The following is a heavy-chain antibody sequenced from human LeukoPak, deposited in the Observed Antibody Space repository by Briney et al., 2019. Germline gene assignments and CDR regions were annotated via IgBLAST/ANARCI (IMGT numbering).Heavy chain of an antibody. Sequence: GGSLRLSCAASGVTLSDHHMDWVRQAPGKGLEWVGRTRNKARGYTTEYAASVKGRFTISRDDSKTLVYLQMNSLRAEGTAVYYCARRLYSGSYLEFLFAFDIWGQGTMVTVSS. CDR3: ARRLYSGSYLEFLFAFDI. CDR1: GVTLSDHH. D-gene: IGHD1-26*01. CDR2: TRNKARGYTT. V-gene: IGHV3-72*01. J-gene: IGHJ3*02.